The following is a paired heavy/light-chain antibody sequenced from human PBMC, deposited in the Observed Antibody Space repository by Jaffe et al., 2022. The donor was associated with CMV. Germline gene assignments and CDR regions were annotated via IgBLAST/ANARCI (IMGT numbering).Heavy chain of an antibody. V-gene: IGHV1-69*09. CDR1: GGTFSSYA. D-gene: IGHD2-2*01. CDR2: IIPILGIA. J-gene: IGHJ4*02. CDR3: ARDLVTNIVVVPAAMPDPFDY. Sequence: QVQLVQSGAEVKKPGSSVKVSCKASGGTFSSYAISWVRQAPGQGLEWMGRIIPILGIANYAQKFQGRVTITADKSTSTAYMELSSLRSEDTAVYYCARDLVTNIVVVPAAMPDPFDYWGQGTLVTVSS.
Light chain of an antibody. CDR1: SSNIGSNT. V-gene: IGLV1-44*01. Sequence: QSVLTQPPSASGTPGQRVTISCSGSSSNIGSNTVNWYQQLPGTAPKLLIYSNNQRPSGVPDRFSGSKSGTSASLAISGLQSEDEADYYCAAWDDSLNVVVFGGGTKLTVL. CDR3: AAWDDSLNVVV. J-gene: IGLJ2*01. CDR2: SNN.